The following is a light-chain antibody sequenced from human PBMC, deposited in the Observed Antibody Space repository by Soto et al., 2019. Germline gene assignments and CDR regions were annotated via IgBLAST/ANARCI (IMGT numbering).Light chain of an antibody. CDR3: QQYGNSPLT. Sequence: EIVLTQSPGTLSLSPGEGATLSCRASQSVGGSFLAWYQQKPGQAPRLLIHATSSRATGIPDRFSGSGSGTEFTLTISRLEHDDSAVYFCQQYGNSPLTFGPGTKLNIK. CDR1: QSVGGSF. CDR2: ATS. V-gene: IGKV3-20*01. J-gene: IGKJ3*01.